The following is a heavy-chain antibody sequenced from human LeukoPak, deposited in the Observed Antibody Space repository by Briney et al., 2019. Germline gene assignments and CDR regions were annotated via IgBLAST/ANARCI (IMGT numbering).Heavy chain of an antibody. CDR2: ISGSGGSS. J-gene: IGHJ4*02. V-gene: IGHV3-23*01. CDR1: GFIFRSHA. Sequence: PGGSLRLSCAASGFIFRSHAMSWVRQAPGKGLEWVSSISGSGGSSAYADSVKGRFTISRDSSKNTLYLQMNSLRAEDTAVHYCAKGGAYDLLTGSDFDHWGQGTLVTVSS. CDR3: AKGGAYDLLTGSDFDH. D-gene: IGHD3-9*01.